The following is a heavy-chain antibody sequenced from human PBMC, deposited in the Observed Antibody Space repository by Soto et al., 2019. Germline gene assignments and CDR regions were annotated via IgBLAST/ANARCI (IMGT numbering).Heavy chain of an antibody. CDR3: AGEGVAPYYYYGMDV. V-gene: IGHV1-18*01. CDR1: GYTFTRSG. J-gene: IGHJ6*02. CDR2: ISSYNGDT. D-gene: IGHD5-12*01. Sequence: QVQLVQSGAEVKKPGASVKVSCKASGYTFTRSGISWVRQAPGQGPEWMGWISSYNGDTNYAQTFQGRVTMTTDTSTRRAYMELRSRRSDDTAVYYCAGEGVAPYYYYGMDVWGQGTPVTVSS.